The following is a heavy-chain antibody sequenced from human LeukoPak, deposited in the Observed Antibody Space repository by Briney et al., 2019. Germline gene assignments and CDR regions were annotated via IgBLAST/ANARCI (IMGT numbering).Heavy chain of an antibody. D-gene: IGHD4/OR15-4a*01. CDR2: INPSGRTT. V-gene: IGHV1-46*01. CDR1: EYTFTSYD. J-gene: IGHJ4*02. CDR3: ATDDLDYGAPGN. Sequence: ASVKVSCKASEYTFTSYDFHWVRQAPGQGLEWMGMINPSGRTTTNAEKFQGRVTMTRDTSTSTVHMGLSSLRSDDTAIYYCATDDLDYGAPGNWGQGTLVIVSS.